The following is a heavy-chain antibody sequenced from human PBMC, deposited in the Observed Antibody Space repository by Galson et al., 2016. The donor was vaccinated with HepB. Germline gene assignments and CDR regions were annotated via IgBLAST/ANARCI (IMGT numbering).Heavy chain of an antibody. CDR3: VKGLYGSGSSGDY. CDR2: ISGDGGST. Sequence: SLRLSCAASGFTFNSYGMSWVRQAPGKGLEWVSSISGDGGSTDYAGSVKGRLTISRDNSKNTLYLHLNSLRAEDTAVYFCVKGLYGSGSSGDYWGQGTLVTVSS. CDR1: GFTFNSYG. J-gene: IGHJ4*02. D-gene: IGHD3-10*01. V-gene: IGHV3-23*01.